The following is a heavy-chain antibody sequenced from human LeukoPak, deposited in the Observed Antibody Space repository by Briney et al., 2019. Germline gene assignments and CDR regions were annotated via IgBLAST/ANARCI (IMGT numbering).Heavy chain of an antibody. CDR3: ARVGGYRSTSCSWKYYNYYMDV. D-gene: IGHD2-2*01. CDR2: IYYGGST. J-gene: IGHJ6*03. CDR1: GGSISSHY. Sequence: SETLSLTCSVSGGSISSHYWSWIRQAPGKRLEWIGYIYYGGSTNYNPSLKSRVTISMDTSKSQFSLKLSSVTAADTAVYYCARVGGYRSTSCSWKYYNYYMDVWGKGTTVTVSS. V-gene: IGHV4-59*11.